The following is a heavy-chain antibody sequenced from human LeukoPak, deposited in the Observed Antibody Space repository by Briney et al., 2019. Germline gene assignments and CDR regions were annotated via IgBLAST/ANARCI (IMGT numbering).Heavy chain of an antibody. CDR3: ARLGPGIAAAGTY. V-gene: IGHV4-31*03. Sequence: SETLSLTCTVSGGSISSGGYYWSWIRQHPGKGLEWIGYIYYSGSTYYNPSLKSRVTISVDTSKNQFSLKLSSVTAADTAVYYCARLGPGIAAAGTYWGQGTLVTVSS. CDR2: IYYSGST. D-gene: IGHD6-13*01. J-gene: IGHJ4*02. CDR1: GGSISSGGYY.